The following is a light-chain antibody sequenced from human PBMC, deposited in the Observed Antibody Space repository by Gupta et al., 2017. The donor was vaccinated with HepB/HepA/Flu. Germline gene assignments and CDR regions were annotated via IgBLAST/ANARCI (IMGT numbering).Light chain of an antibody. V-gene: IGKV1-39*01. CDR1: QSISSY. Sequence: DIQMTQSPSSLSASVGDRVTITCRASQSISSYLNWYQQKPGKAPTLLIYAASSLQSGVPSRFRGSRSGTDFSLTIRSLLPPAFATNFSLLRSSTGSSFGQQTRLEIK. J-gene: IGKJ2*04. CDR2: AAS. CDR3: LLRSSTGSS.